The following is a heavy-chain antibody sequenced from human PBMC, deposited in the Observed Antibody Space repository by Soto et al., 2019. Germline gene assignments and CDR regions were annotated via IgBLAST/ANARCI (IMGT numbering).Heavy chain of an antibody. D-gene: IGHD6-25*01. CDR2: MNPNSGNT. J-gene: IGHJ6*02. CDR3: ARGGWASTDQRLDLYYYYYGMDA. V-gene: IGHV1-8*01. CDR1: GYTFTSYD. Sequence: ASVKVSCKASGYTFTSYDTNWVRQATGQGLEWMGWMNPNSGNTGYAQKFQGRVTMTRNTSISTAYMELSSLRSEDTAVYYCARGGWASTDQRLDLYYYYYGMDAWGQGTPVTVSS.